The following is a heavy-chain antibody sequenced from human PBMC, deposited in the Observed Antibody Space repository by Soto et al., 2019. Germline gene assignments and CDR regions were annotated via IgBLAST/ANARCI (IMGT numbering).Heavy chain of an antibody. D-gene: IGHD1-26*01. V-gene: IGHV4-61*01. Sequence: SETLSLTCTVSGGSVSIGSYYWSWIRQPPGKGLEWIGYIYYSGSTNYNPSLKSRVTISVDTSKNQFSLKLSSVTAADTAVYYCARVGVGATSPYFDYWGQGTLVTVSS. CDR2: IYYSGST. CDR1: GGSVSIGSYY. J-gene: IGHJ4*02. CDR3: ARVGVGATSPYFDY.